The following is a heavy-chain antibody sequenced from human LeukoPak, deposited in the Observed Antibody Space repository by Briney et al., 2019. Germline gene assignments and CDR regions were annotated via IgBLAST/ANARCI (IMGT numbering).Heavy chain of an antibody. D-gene: IGHD3-9*01. CDR2: IYYSGST. J-gene: IGHJ6*02. CDR3: ARLRPDYDILTGFPMDV. CDR1: YGSISSSY. Sequence: PSETLSLTCTISYGSISSSYWSWIRQPPGKALEWIGYIYYSGSTKYNPSLKSRVTISLDTSKNQFSLKVNSVTAADTAVYYCARLRPDYDILTGFPMDVWGPGTTVTVSS. V-gene: IGHV4-59*01.